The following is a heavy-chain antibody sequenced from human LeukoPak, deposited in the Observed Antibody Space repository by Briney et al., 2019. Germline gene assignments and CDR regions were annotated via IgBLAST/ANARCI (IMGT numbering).Heavy chain of an antibody. CDR2: IIPIFGTA. CDR1: GYTFTGYY. CDR3: ARVKPSRELLRPNAFDI. Sequence: ASVKVSCTASGYTFTGYYMHWVRQAPGQGLEWMGGIIPIFGTANYAQKFQGRVTITADKSTSTAYMELSSLRSEDTAVYYCARVKPSRELLRPNAFDIWGQGTMVTVSS. J-gene: IGHJ3*02. V-gene: IGHV1-69*06. D-gene: IGHD1-26*01.